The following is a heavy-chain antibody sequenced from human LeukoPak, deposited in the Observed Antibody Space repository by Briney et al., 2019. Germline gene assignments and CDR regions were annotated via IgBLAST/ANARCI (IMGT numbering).Heavy chain of an antibody. Sequence: GGSLRLSCAASGFTFSDYYMSWIRQAPGKGLEWVSYSSSSGSTIYYADSVKGRFTISRDNAKNSLYLQMNSLRAEDTAVYYCARPGPISGNQDHADVWGQGTTVTVSS. V-gene: IGHV3-11*01. CDR2: SSSSGSTI. J-gene: IGHJ6*02. CDR3: ARPGPISGNQDHADV. CDR1: GFTFSDYY. D-gene: IGHD1-26*01.